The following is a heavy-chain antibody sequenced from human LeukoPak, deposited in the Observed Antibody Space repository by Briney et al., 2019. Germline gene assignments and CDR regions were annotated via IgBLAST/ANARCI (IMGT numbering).Heavy chain of an antibody. J-gene: IGHJ5*02. Sequence: SETLSLTSTVSGGSISSSSYYWGWIRQPPGKGLEWIGSIYYSGSTYYNPSLKSRVTISVDTSKNQFSLKLSSVTAADTAVYYRARLGLGPYCSSTSCSWGQGTLVTVSS. CDR3: ARLGLGPYCSSTSCS. D-gene: IGHD2-2*01. V-gene: IGHV4-39*01. CDR1: GGSISSSSYY. CDR2: IYYSGST.